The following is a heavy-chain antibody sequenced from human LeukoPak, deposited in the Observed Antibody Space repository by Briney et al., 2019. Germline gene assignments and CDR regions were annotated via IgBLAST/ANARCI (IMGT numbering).Heavy chain of an antibody. CDR3: AREFDAAAMYYYYGMDV. J-gene: IGHJ6*04. CDR2: ISPYNGNT. Sequence: ASVKVSCQASGYTFTTYRIRWVRQAPGQGLEWMGWISPYNGNTNYAQKLQGRLTMTTDTSTSTAYMELRSLRSDDTAVYYCAREFDAAAMYYYYGMDVWGKGTTVTVSS. D-gene: IGHD2-2*01. CDR1: GYTFTTYR. V-gene: IGHV1-18*04.